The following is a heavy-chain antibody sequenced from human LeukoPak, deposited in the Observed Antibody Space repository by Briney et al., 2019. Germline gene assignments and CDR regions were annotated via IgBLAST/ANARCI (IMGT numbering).Heavy chain of an antibody. CDR1: GFTFSSYG. CDR2: IWYDGSNK. Sequence: PGGSLRLSCAASGFTFSSYGMHWVRQAPGKGLEWVAVIWYDGSNKYYADSVKGRFTISRDNSKNTLYLQMNSLRAEDTAVYYCARDEYCSGGSCYPDAFDIWGQGTMVTVSS. D-gene: IGHD2-15*01. V-gene: IGHV3-33*08. CDR3: ARDEYCSGGSCYPDAFDI. J-gene: IGHJ3*02.